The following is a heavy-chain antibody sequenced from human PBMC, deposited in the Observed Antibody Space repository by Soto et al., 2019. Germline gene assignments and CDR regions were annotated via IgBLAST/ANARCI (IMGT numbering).Heavy chain of an antibody. D-gene: IGHD2-8*02. CDR3: AKDTYGWALDI. Sequence: EVQLLESGGGLVKPGGSLRLSCAASGFTFSSYAMSWVRQAPGKGLEWVSGISGSGGSTYYADSVKGRFTISRDNSKTTLYLQMNSLRAEDTAVYSCAKDTYGWALDIWGQGTMVTVSS. CDR1: GFTFSSYA. J-gene: IGHJ3*02. CDR2: ISGSGGST. V-gene: IGHV3-23*01.